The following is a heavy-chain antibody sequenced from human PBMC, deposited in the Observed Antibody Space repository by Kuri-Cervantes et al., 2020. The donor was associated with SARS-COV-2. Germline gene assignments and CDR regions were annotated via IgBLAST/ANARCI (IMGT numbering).Heavy chain of an antibody. V-gene: IGHV3-48*03. J-gene: IGHJ4*02. CDR3: ARAISSWFDY. Sequence: GGSLRLSCAASGFTFSSYEMNWVRQAPGKGLEWVSYISSSGSTIYYADSVKGRFTISRDNAKNSLYLQMNSLRAEDTAVYYCARAISSWFDYWGQGTLVTVSS. D-gene: IGHD6-13*01. CDR2: ISSSGSTI. CDR1: GFTFSSYE.